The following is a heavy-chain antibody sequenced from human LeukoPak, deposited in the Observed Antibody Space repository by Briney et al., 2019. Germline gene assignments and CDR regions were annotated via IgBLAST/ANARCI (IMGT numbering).Heavy chain of an antibody. V-gene: IGHV3-48*03. Sequence: RGSLRLSCAASGFTFRSYEMNWVRQAPGKGLEWISYIGISGNAIFYADSVKGRFTISRDDAKNSVYLQMNTLRAEDTAVYYCAREGRTLTGFPFDYWGQGTLVTVSS. J-gene: IGHJ4*02. CDR3: AREGRTLTGFPFDY. CDR1: GFTFRSYE. D-gene: IGHD3-9*01. CDR2: IGISGNAI.